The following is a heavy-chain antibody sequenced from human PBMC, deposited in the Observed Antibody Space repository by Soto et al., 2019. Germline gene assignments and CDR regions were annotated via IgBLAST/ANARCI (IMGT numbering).Heavy chain of an antibody. V-gene: IGHV3-23*01. Sequence: EVHLLESGGGLVQTGGSLRLSCAAAGFIFSSYAMSWVRQAPGKGLEWVSSINVHGGSTNYAGSVTGRFTMSRDDSKSMVFLQMDSLRADDPAVYYCAKNYYFDNWGQGTLIIVSS. CDR3: AKNYYFDN. J-gene: IGHJ4*02. CDR2: INVHGGST. CDR1: GFIFSSYA.